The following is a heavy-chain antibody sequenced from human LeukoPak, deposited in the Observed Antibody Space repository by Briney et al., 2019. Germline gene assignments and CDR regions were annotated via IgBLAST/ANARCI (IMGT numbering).Heavy chain of an antibody. CDR3: ARDSEVAAAGNNWFDP. V-gene: IGHV3-66*02. Sequence: GGSLRLSCAASGFTVSSNYMSWVRQAPGKGLEWVSVIYSGGSTYYADSVKGRFTISRDNSKNTLYLQMNSLRAEDTAVYYCARDSEVAAAGNNWFDPWGQGTLVTVSS. D-gene: IGHD6-13*01. CDR1: GFTVSSNY. J-gene: IGHJ5*02. CDR2: IYSGGST.